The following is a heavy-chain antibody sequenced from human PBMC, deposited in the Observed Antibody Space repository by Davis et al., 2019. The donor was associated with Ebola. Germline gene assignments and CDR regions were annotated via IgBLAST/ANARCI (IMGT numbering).Heavy chain of an antibody. CDR1: GYTFTTYW. Sequence: GGSLRLSCKGSGYTFTTYWLTWVRQLPGKGLEWMGRIDPSDSETTYGPSFEGHVTISTDKSITTTYLQWTSLQASDTAMYYCARLGRDGYNLDYWGQGTLVTVS. D-gene: IGHD5-24*01. J-gene: IGHJ4*02. CDR2: IDPSDSET. V-gene: IGHV5-10-1*01. CDR3: ARLGRDGYNLDY.